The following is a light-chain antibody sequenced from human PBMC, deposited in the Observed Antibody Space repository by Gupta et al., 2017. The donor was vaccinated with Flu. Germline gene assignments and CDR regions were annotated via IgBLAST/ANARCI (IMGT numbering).Light chain of an antibody. CDR1: QSIRNW. V-gene: IGKV1-5*03. J-gene: IGKJ2*01. Sequence: PSTLSASVGDRVTITCRASQSIRNWLAWYQQKPGKAPSLLIYKASSLEGGVPSRFSGSGSGTEFTLTISSLQPEDSATCYCQQYDTYLGTFGQGTKLEIK. CDR2: KAS. CDR3: QQYDTYLGT.